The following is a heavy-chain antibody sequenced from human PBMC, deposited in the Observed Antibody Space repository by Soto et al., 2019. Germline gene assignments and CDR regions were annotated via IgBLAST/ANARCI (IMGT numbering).Heavy chain of an antibody. D-gene: IGHD4-17*01. Sequence: QVQLVQSGAEVKKPGSSVRVSCKASGGTLNSYTISWVRQAPGQGLEWMGGIIPVFGTTDYAQKLQGRVTITADQSTGTAYLDLFSLRSDDTPIYYCSISNSYGRGDFWGQGTLVTVSS. CDR2: IIPVFGTT. CDR1: GGTLNSYT. CDR3: SISNSYGRGDF. V-gene: IGHV1-69*01. J-gene: IGHJ4*02.